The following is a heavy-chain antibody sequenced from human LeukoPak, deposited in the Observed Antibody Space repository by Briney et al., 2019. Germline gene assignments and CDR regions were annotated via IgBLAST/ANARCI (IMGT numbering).Heavy chain of an antibody. J-gene: IGHJ4*02. CDR3: ARDNGPFDY. V-gene: IGHV4-61*02. CDR1: GGSISSGSYY. CDR2: IYTSGST. Sequence: SETLSLTCTVSGGSISSGSYYWSWIRQPAGKGLGWIGRIYTSGSTNYNPSLKSRVTISVDTSKNQFSLKLSSVTAADTAVYYCARDNGPFDYWGQGTLVTVSS.